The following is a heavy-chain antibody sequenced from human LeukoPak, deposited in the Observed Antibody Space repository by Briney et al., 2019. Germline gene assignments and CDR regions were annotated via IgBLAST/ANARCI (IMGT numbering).Heavy chain of an antibody. J-gene: IGHJ6*02. V-gene: IGHV3-21*01. CDR1: GFTFSSYS. Sequence: GGSLRLSCAASGFTFSSYSMNWVRQAPGKGLEWVSSISSSSSCIYYADSVKGRFTISRDNAKNTVYLHMNSLRVEDAAVYYCARGIKNYYGVDVWGQGTTVTVSS. D-gene: IGHD2-15*01. CDR3: ARGIKNYYGVDV. CDR2: ISSSSSCI.